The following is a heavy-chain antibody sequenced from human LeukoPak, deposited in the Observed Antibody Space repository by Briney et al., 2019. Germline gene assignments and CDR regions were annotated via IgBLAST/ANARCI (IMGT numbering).Heavy chain of an antibody. D-gene: IGHD2-2*02. J-gene: IGHJ4*02. Sequence: SETLSLTCAVYGGSFSGYYWSWIRQPPGKGLEWIGEINHSGSTNYNPSLKSRVTISVDTSKNQFSLKLSSVTAADTAVYYCARDTVSFIDYWGQGTLVTVSS. V-gene: IGHV4-34*01. CDR2: INHSGST. CDR1: GGSFSGYY. CDR3: ARDTVSFIDY.